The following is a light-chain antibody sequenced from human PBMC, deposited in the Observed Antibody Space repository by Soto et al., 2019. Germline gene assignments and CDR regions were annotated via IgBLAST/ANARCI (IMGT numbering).Light chain of an antibody. Sequence: IVLTQSPATLSVSPGERATLSCRASQSVGYYLAWYQQRPGQTPRLLIYDASTRATGIPARFSGSGSGTEFSLTISSLQSEDFAIYYCQHYNGWPLFGPGTKVDMK. CDR1: QSVGYY. V-gene: IGKV3-15*01. J-gene: IGKJ3*01. CDR2: DAS. CDR3: QHYNGWPL.